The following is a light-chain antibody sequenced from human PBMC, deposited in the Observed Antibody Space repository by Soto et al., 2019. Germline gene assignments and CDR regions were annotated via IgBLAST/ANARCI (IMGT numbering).Light chain of an antibody. V-gene: IGLV2-14*01. CDR3: SSYRTGGPFV. CDR1: SSDVGGYNY. J-gene: IGLJ1*01. CDR2: EVS. Sequence: QSALTQPASVSGSPGQSIAISCTGTSSDVGGYNYVSWYQQLPGKAPKLLVSEVSNRPSVVSHRFSGSKSGNTASLTISGLQAEDEADYYCSSYRTGGPFVFGTGTKSPS.